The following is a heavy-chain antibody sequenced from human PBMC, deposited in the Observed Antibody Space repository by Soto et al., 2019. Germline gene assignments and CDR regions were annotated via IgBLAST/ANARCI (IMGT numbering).Heavy chain of an antibody. CDR2: ISHSSHYI. D-gene: IGHD6-13*01. J-gene: IGHJ4*02. CDR1: GFTFNSYS. V-gene: IGHV3-21*01. Sequence: EVQLVESGGGLVKPGGSLRLSCAASGFTFNSYSMNWVRQAPGKGLEWVSSISHSSHYIYYADSMKGRFTISRDNAKNPVYVQMNSLRAENTVVYYCAREEMYSSSWYPDYWGQGTLVTVCS. CDR3: AREEMYSSSWYPDY.